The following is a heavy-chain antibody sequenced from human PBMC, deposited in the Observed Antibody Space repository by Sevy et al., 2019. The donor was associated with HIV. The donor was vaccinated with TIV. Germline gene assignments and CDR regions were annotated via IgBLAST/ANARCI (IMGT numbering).Heavy chain of an antibody. D-gene: IGHD3-16*01. CDR3: ARTVWKFDYDWGDYYYYYMDV. V-gene: IGHV3-23*01. Sequence: GGSLRLSCVASGFSLTFYAMSWVRQAPGKGLEWVSAISTRGTDIHYAYSVKGRFTISRDISNNTVYLEMNTLRGEDTALYYCARTVWKFDYDWGDYYYYYMDVWGKGTTVTVSS. CDR2: ISTRGTDI. CDR1: GFSLTFYA. J-gene: IGHJ6*03.